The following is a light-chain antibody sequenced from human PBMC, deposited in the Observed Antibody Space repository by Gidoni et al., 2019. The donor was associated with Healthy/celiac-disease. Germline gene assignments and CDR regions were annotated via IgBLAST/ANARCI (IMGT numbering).Light chain of an antibody. CDR3: QKYNSAPREFT. CDR1: QGISNY. CDR2: AAS. V-gene: IGKV1-27*01. Sequence: DIQMTQSPSSLSASVGDRVTITCRASQGISNYLAWYQQKPGKVPKLLIYAASTLQSGVPSRFSGSGSGTDFTLTISSLQPEDVATYYCQKYNSAPREFTFGPXTKVDIK. J-gene: IGKJ3*01.